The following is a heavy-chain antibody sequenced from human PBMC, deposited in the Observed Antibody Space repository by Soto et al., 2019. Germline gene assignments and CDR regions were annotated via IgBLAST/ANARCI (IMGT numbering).Heavy chain of an antibody. CDR2: ISYNEKNR. CDR3: VTDGMEYVVSRLCYFEH. CDR1: GFTLNNYA. D-gene: IGHD2-8*01. J-gene: IGHJ4*02. V-gene: IGHV3-30*09. Sequence: QVQLVESGGGVVQPGTSLRLSCSASGFTLNNYAMHWVRQVPGKGLEWLAFISYNEKNRYYGDSVRGRFAISRDDSKNTLYQHMNSMRSEATTLYYCVTDGMEYVVSRLCYFEHWFQGTLITVSS.